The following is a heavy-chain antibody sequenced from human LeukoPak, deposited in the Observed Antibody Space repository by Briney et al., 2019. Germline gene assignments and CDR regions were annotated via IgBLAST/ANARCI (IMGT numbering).Heavy chain of an antibody. CDR2: ISWNSGSI. J-gene: IGHJ4*02. V-gene: IGHV3-9*01. D-gene: IGHD3-10*01. Sequence: PGRSLRLSCAASGFTFDDYAMHWVRQAPGKGLEWVSGISWNSGSIGYADSVKGRFTISRDNAKNSLYLQMNSLRAEDTALYYCAKDQGITMVRGVILDYWGQGTLVTVSS. CDR1: GFTFDDYA. CDR3: AKDQGITMVRGVILDY.